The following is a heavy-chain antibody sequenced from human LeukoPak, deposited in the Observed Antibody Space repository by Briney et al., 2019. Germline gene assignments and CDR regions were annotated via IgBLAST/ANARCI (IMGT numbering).Heavy chain of an antibody. CDR3: ARDFISSSWSGAY. Sequence: GGSLRLSCAASGFTLSSYNMNWVRQAPGKGLEWVSYISISTIYYADSVKGRFTISRDNAKNSLYLQMNSLRAEDTAVYYCARDFISSSWSGAYWGQGTLVTVSS. V-gene: IGHV3-48*04. CDR1: GFTLSSYN. D-gene: IGHD6-13*01. CDR2: ISISTI. J-gene: IGHJ4*02.